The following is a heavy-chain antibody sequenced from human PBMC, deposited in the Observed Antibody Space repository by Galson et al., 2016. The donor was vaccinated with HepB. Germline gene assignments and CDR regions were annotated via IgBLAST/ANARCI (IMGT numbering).Heavy chain of an antibody. CDR2: IIPIFETA. D-gene: IGHD1-26*01. V-gene: IGHV1-69*06. CDR1: GGTFSNYA. J-gene: IGHJ4*02. Sequence: SVKVSCKASGGTFSNYAISWVRQAPGQGLEWMGGIIPIFETAGSTQKFQGRVTITADKSPGTAYMELSSLGTEDTAIYYSARTRGSYFDYWGQGTLVTVSS. CDR3: ARTRGSYFDY.